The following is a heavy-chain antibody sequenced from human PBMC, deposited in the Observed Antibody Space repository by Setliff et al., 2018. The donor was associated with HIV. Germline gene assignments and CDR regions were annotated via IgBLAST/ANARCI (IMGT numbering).Heavy chain of an antibody. CDR2: VYPGDASI. D-gene: IGHD1-1*01. Sequence: ASVKVSCKASGYSFTSYIIHWVRQAPGQGLEWVGRVYPGDASIHYAQKFLGRVTVTRDTSTSTVYMDLSSLRFEDTAVYYCAREFPGGTKGFDYWGQGTLVTVSS. CDR3: AREFPGGTKGFDY. V-gene: IGHV1-46*01. CDR1: GYSFTSYI. J-gene: IGHJ4*02.